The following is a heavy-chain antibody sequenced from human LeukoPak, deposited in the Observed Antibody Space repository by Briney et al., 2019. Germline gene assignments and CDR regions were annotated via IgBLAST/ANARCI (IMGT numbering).Heavy chain of an antibody. D-gene: IGHD2-15*01. CDR1: NVSISSYF. CDR2: IHISGTT. CDR3: AREETTRSQRAFDY. J-gene: IGHJ4*02. V-gene: IGHV4-4*07. Sequence: SETLSLTCSVSNVSISSYFWSCIRQPAGKGLGWIGRIHISGTTNYNPSLKSRVTMSIDTSKNQFSLELSSVTAADTAVYFCAREETTRSQRAFDYWGQGTLVTVST.